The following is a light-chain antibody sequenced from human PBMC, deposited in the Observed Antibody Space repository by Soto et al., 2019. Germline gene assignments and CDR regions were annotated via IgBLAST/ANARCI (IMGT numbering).Light chain of an antibody. CDR3: QQYGSSAETWYT. CDR2: GES. CDR1: QSVSSSY. J-gene: IGKJ2*01. V-gene: IGKV3-20*01. Sequence: EIVLTQSPGTLSLSPGERATLSCRASQSVSSSYLAWYQQKHGQAPRLLIYGESSRATGIPDRFSGSGSGTDFTLTISRLEPEDFAVYYCQQYGSSAETWYTFGQGTKLEIK.